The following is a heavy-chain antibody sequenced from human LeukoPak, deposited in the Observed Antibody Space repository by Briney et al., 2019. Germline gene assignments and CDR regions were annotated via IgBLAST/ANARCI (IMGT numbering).Heavy chain of an antibody. Sequence: SETLSLTCTVSGGSISSFYWSWIRQPPGKGLEWIGYMYNGGNTNYNPSLKSRVTISEKTSQNQLSLQLRSVTAADTAVYYCAATIKREYGDTNLDYWGQGTLVTVSS. CDR1: GGSISSFY. CDR2: MYNGGNT. J-gene: IGHJ4*02. CDR3: AATIKREYGDTNLDY. D-gene: IGHD4-17*01. V-gene: IGHV4-59*01.